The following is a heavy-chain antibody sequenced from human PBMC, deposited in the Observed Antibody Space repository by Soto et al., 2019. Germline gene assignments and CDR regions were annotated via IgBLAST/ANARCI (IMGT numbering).Heavy chain of an antibody. V-gene: IGHV1-58*02. D-gene: IGHD3-3*01. J-gene: IGHJ4*02. CDR1: GFTFTNSA. CDR3: ARAPETPPIFGVVRPYFFDF. Sequence: SVKVSCKASGFTFTNSAMQWVRQARGQRLEWIGWIVVGSGNTYYAQKFQERVTITRDMATNTVHMELSSLTSEDTAVYYCARAPETPPIFGVVRPYFFDFWGQGTLVTVSS. CDR2: IVVGSGNT.